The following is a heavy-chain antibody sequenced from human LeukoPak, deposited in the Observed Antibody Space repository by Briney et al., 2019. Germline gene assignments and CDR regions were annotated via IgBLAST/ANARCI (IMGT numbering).Heavy chain of an antibody. CDR2: ISSSSSTI. Sequence: PGGSLRLSCAASGFTFNSYSMNWVRQAPGKGLEWVSYISSSSSTIYYADSVKGRFTISRDNAKNSLYLQMNSLRDEDTAVYYCARQYYDGSGYYEIDYWGQGTLVTVSS. D-gene: IGHD3-22*01. CDR1: GFTFNSYS. V-gene: IGHV3-48*02. J-gene: IGHJ4*02. CDR3: ARQYYDGSGYYEIDY.